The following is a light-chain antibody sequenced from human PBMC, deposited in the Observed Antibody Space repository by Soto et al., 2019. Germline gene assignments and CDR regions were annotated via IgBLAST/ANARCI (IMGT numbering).Light chain of an antibody. CDR3: ASLQGCSNYV. J-gene: IGLJ1*01. CDR2: EVS. CDR1: SSDVGAYNY. Sequence: QSVLTQPPSASGSPGQSVTISCTGTSSDVGAYNYVSCYQQHPGKAPQLMIYEVSKRPSGVPDRFSGSKSGNTASLTVSGLQAADEAEYYCASLQGCSNYVFGIGTKVTVL. V-gene: IGLV2-8*01.